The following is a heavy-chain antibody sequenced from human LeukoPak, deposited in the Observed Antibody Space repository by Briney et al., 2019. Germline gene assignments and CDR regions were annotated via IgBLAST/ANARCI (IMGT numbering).Heavy chain of an antibody. D-gene: IGHD2-2*01. V-gene: IGHV3-74*01. CDR2: INSDGSST. CDR3: ARGRVSRGFDI. CDR1: GFTFSSYW. Sequence: PGGSLRLSCAASGFTFSSYWMHWVRQAPGKGLVWVSRINSDGSSTSYADSVKGRFTISRDNAKNKPYLQMNRLRAEDTAVYYCARGRVSRGFDIWGQGTMVTVSS. J-gene: IGHJ3*02.